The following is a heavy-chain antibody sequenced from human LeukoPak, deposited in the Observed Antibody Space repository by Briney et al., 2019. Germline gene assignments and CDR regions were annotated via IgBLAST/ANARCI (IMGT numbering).Heavy chain of an antibody. CDR2: IKGKTDGETT. J-gene: IGHJ4*02. CDR1: GFTFSNAW. Sequence: GGSLRLSCAASGFTFSNAWMSWVRHAPGRGLEWVGRIKGKTDGETTDYVAPVKGRFTISRDDSKNTLSLQMNSLKNEDTAVYYCGYSSGTYYDYWGQGTLVTASS. CDR3: GYSSGTYYDY. D-gene: IGHD3-22*01. V-gene: IGHV3-15*01.